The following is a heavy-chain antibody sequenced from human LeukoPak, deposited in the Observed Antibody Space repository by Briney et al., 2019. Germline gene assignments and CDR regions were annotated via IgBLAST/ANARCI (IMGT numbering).Heavy chain of an antibody. CDR1: GYTFTNYA. CDR3: ARAPWGDY. Sequence: GASVKVSCKASGYTFTNYAIHWVRQVPGQRLEWMGWINAGNGNTKYSQKFQGRVTITRDTSGSTVYMEVSSLRSEDTAVYYCARAPWGDYWGQGTLVTVSS. J-gene: IGHJ4*02. D-gene: IGHD7-27*01. CDR2: INAGNGNT. V-gene: IGHV1-3*01.